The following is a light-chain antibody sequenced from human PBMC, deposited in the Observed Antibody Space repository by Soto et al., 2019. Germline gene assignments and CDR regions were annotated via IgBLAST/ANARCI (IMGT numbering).Light chain of an antibody. CDR3: SSYTSSSTHVV. Sequence: QYALTQPAAVSGSPGQSITISCTGTSSDVGGYNYVSWYQHHPGKAPKLMIYDVSNRPSGVSNRFSGSKSGNTASLTISGLQAEDEADYYCSSYTSSSTHVVFGGGTKLTVL. CDR2: DVS. J-gene: IGLJ2*01. CDR1: SSDVGGYNY. V-gene: IGLV2-14*03.